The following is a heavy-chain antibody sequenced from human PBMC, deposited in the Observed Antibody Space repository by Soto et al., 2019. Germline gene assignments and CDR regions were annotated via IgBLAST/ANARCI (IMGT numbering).Heavy chain of an antibody. D-gene: IGHD3-10*01. J-gene: IGHJ5*02. V-gene: IGHV4-34*01. CDR3: ARTMVRGVIITINWFDP. Sequence: PSETLSLTCAVYGGSFSGYYWSWIRQPPGKGLEWIGEINHSGSTNYNPSLKSRVTISEDTSKNQFSLKLSSVTAADTAVYYCARTMVRGVIITINWFDPWGQGTLVTVSS. CDR2: INHSGST. CDR1: GGSFSGYY.